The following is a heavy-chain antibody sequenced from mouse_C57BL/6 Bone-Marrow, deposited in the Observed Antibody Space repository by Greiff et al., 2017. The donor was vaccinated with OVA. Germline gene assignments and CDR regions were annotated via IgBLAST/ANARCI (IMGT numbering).Heavy chain of an antibody. CDR1: GFSLTSYG. CDR2: IWSGGST. Sequence: QVQLKESGPGLVQPSQSLSITCTVSGFSLTSYGVHWVRQSPGKGLEWLGVIWSGGSTDYNAAFISRLSISKDNSKSQVFFKMNSLQADDTAIYYCARNRDHYYGSSSYWYFDVWGTGTTVTVSS. CDR3: ARNRDHYYGSSSYWYFDV. J-gene: IGHJ1*03. V-gene: IGHV2-2*01. D-gene: IGHD1-1*01.